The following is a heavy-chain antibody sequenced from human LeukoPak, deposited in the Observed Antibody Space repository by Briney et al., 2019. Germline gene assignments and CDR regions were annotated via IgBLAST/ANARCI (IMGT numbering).Heavy chain of an antibody. Sequence: ASVKVSCKASGYTFTGYYMHWVRQAPGQGLEWMGWINPNSGGTNYAQKFQGRVTMTRDTSISTAYMELSRLRSDDTAVYHCARDPETYYYDSGDYWGQGTLVTVSS. CDR3: ARDPETYYYDSGDY. CDR1: GYTFTGYY. J-gene: IGHJ4*02. D-gene: IGHD3-22*01. V-gene: IGHV1-2*02. CDR2: INPNSGGT.